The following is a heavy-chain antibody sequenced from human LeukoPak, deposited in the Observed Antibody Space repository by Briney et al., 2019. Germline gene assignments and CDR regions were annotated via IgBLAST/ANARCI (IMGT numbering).Heavy chain of an antibody. V-gene: IGHV1-46*01. Sequence: ASVKVSCKASGYSFTSYYMHWVRQAPGQGLEWMGIINLSGGSTSYAQKSQGRVTMTRDTSTSTVYMELSSLRSEDTAVYYCARVAVYYDILTGYDYWGQGTLVTVSS. CDR2: INLSGGST. CDR3: ARVAVYYDILTGYDY. CDR1: GYSFTSYY. J-gene: IGHJ4*02. D-gene: IGHD3-9*01.